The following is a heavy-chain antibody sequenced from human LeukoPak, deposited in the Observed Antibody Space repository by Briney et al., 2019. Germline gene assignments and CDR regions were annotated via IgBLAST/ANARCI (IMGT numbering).Heavy chain of an antibody. Sequence: GASLKISCKASGYTFTNYWIGWVRHMPGKGLEWMGVIYPGDSDIRYSPSFQGQVTISADKSISTAYLQWSSLKASDTAMYYCVRLVCSSTTCYVSRYNWFDPWGQGTLVTVSS. V-gene: IGHV5-51*01. D-gene: IGHD2-2*01. CDR3: VRLVCSSTTCYVSRYNWFDP. CDR1: GYTFTNYW. CDR2: IYPGDSDI. J-gene: IGHJ5*02.